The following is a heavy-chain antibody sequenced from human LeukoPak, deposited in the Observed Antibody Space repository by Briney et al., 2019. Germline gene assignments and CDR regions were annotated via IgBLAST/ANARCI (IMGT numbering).Heavy chain of an antibody. CDR3: ARHRKYYYGSGSYFDY. J-gene: IGHJ4*02. D-gene: IGHD3-10*01. CDR2: IYYSGST. V-gene: IGHV4-59*08. CDR1: GGSISSYY. Sequence: PSETLSLTCTVSGGSISSYYWSWIRQPPGRGLEWIGYIYYSGSTNYNPSLKSRVTISVDTSKTQFSLKLSSVTAADTAVYYCARHRKYYYGSGSYFDYWGQGTLVTVSS.